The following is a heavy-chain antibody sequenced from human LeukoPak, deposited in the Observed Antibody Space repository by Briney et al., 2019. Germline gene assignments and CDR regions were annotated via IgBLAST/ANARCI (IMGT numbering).Heavy chain of an antibody. CDR3: ARNAYCDSTNCYAWFDP. D-gene: IGHD2-2*01. CDR1: GYTFTYYY. Sequence: GASVKVSCKASGYTFTYYYIHWVRQAPGQGREWMGWIVPHSGGTNYAQNYQGRITMTRDTSISTAYMELSSLRSDDTAVYYCARNAYCDSTNCYAWFDPWGQGTLVTVSS. V-gene: IGHV1-2*02. J-gene: IGHJ5*02. CDR2: IVPHSGGT.